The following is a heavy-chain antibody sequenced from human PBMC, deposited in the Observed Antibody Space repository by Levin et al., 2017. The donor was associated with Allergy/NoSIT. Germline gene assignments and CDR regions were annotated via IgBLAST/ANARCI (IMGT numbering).Heavy chain of an antibody. D-gene: IGHD2-15*01. CDR1: GGSISSYY. J-gene: IGHJ5*02. Sequence: PSETLSLTCTVSGGSISSYYWSWIRQPPGKGLEWIGDIYYSGSTNYNPSLKSRVTISVDTSKNQFSLKLRSVTAADTAVYYCARAGSGGSSLNWFDPWGQGTLVTVSS. CDR3: ARAGSGGSSLNWFDP. V-gene: IGHV4-59*08. CDR2: IYYSGST.